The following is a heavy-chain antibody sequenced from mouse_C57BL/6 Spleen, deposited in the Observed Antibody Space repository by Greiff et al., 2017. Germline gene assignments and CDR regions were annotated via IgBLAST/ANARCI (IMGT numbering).Heavy chain of an antibody. D-gene: IGHD1-1*01. J-gene: IGHJ2*01. CDR2: ISSGSSTI. CDR3: SRDYSYGSSPFDY. Sequence: EVKLVESGGGLVKPGGSLKLSCAASGFTFSDYGMHWVRQAPEKGLEWVAYISSGSSTIYYADTVKGRFTISRNNAKNTLFLQMTSLRSADTSMYYCSRDYSYGSSPFDYWGQGTTLTVSS. CDR1: GFTFSDYG. V-gene: IGHV5-17*01.